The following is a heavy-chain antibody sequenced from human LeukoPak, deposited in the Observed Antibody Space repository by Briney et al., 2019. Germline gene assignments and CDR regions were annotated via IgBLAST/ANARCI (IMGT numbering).Heavy chain of an antibody. D-gene: IGHD3-22*01. CDR1: GYTFTGYY. J-gene: IGHJ4*02. CDR3: ARVGKTYYYDSSGYYYHY. CDR2: INPNSGGT. V-gene: IGHV1-2*02. Sequence: ASVKVSCKASGYTFTGYYMHWVRQAPGQGLEWMGWINPNSGGTNYAQKFQGRVTMTRDTSISTACMELSRLRSDDTAVYYCARVGKTYYYDSSGYYYHYWGQGTLVTVSS.